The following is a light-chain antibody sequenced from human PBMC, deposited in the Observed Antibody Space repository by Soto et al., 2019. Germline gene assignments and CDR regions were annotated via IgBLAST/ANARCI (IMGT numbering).Light chain of an antibody. V-gene: IGKV3-15*01. CDR3: QQLHGYPIT. CDR1: QSISNN. J-gene: IGKJ5*01. CDR2: GAS. Sequence: EIVMTQSPATLSVSPGERATLSCRASQSISNNLAWYQQQPGQTPRLLIYGASTTATGIPARFSGSGSGTDFTLTISSLQPEDFATDYCQQLHGYPITFGQGTRLEIK.